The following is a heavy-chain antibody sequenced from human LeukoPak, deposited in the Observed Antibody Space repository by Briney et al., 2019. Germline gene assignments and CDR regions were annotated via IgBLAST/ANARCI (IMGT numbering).Heavy chain of an antibody. V-gene: IGHV4-39*07. D-gene: IGHD1-1*01. CDR1: GGSISSSSYY. J-gene: IGHJ6*02. CDR2: IYYSGST. Sequence: PSETLSLTCTVSGGSISSSSYYWGWIRQPPGKGLEWIGSIYYSGSTYYNPSLKSRVTISVDTSKNQFSLKLSSVTAADTAVYYCARADDPRRYYYYYGMDVWGQGNPGHRLL. CDR3: ARADDPRRYYYYYGMDV.